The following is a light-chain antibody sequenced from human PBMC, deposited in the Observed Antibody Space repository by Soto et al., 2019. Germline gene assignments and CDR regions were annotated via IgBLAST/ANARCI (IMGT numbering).Light chain of an antibody. Sequence: VIWMTQSPSLLPESTGDRVTISCRISQGISSCLAWYQQKTGKAPELLMFAASTLQSGVPSRFSGSGSGTDFTITISCMQSEDYATYYCHKYYSFSQTFGQGTKVDIK. CDR3: HKYYSFSQT. CDR1: QGISSC. CDR2: AAS. J-gene: IGKJ1*01. V-gene: IGKV1D-8*01.